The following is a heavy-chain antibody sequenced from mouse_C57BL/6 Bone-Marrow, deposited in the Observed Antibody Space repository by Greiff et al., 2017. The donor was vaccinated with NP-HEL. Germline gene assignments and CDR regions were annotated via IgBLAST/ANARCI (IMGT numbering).Heavy chain of an antibody. D-gene: IGHD2-4*01. CDR2: IRNKANGYTT. J-gene: IGHJ4*01. CDR3: ARSIYYDYADDPFYAMDY. V-gene: IGHV7-3*01. Sequence: EVQVVESGGGLVQPGGSLSLSCAASGFTFTDYYMSWVRQPPGKALEWLGFIRNKANGYTTEYSASVKGRFPISRDNSQSILYLQMNALIAEDSATYYCARSIYYDYADDPFYAMDYWGQGTSVTVSS. CDR1: GFTFTDYY.